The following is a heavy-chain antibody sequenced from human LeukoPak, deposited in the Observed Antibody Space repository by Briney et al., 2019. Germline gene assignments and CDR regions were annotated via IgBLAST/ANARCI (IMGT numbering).Heavy chain of an antibody. Sequence: GGSLRLSCTASGLTFGDYTMSWVRQAPGKGLEWVGFIRSKAYGGTTEYAASVKGRFTISRDDSKSIAYLQMNSLKTEDTAVYYCTKSPKWGSLFDYWGQGTLVTVSS. D-gene: IGHD7-27*01. CDR3: TKSPKWGSLFDY. CDR2: IRSKAYGGTT. V-gene: IGHV3-49*04. J-gene: IGHJ4*02. CDR1: GLTFGDYT.